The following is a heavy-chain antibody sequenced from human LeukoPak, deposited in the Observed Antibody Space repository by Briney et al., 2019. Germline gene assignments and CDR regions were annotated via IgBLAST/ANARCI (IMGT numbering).Heavy chain of an antibody. CDR2: IYTSGST. J-gene: IGHJ6*04. CDR1: GGSISSYD. Sequence: SETLSLTCTVSGGSISSYDWSWIRQPAGKGLEWIGRIYTSGSTNSNPSLKSRVTMSVDTSKNPFSLKLSSVTAADTAVYYCARALMTPRVDVWGKGTTVTVSS. CDR3: ARALMTPRVDV. V-gene: IGHV4-4*07.